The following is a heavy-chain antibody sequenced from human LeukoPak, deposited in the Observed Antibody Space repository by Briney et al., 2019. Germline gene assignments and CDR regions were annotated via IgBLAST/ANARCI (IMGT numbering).Heavy chain of an antibody. J-gene: IGHJ4*02. CDR1: GFTFSSYA. D-gene: IGHD1-26*01. CDR3: AKNREGGSTRLDC. CDR2: ISGSGGST. Sequence: PGGSLRLSCAASGFTFSSYAMSWVRQAPGKGLEWVSVISGSGGSTNYAGSVKGRFTISRDNSENTLYLQMNSLRAEDTAVYYCAKNREGGSTRLDCWGQGTLVTVSS. V-gene: IGHV3-23*01.